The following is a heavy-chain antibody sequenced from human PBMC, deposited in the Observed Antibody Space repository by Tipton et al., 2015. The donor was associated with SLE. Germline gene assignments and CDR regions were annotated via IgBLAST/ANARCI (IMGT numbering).Heavy chain of an antibody. CDR1: GGSFSGYY. V-gene: IGHV4-34*01. CDR2: INHSGST. D-gene: IGHD4-23*01. CDR3: ASTTTVVTPGFDAFDI. J-gene: IGHJ3*02. Sequence: TLSLTCAVYGGSFSGYYWSWIRQPPGKGLEWIGEINHSGSTNYNPSLKSRVTISVDTSKNQFSLKLSSVTAADTAVYYCASTTTVVTPGFDAFDIWGQGTMVTVSS.